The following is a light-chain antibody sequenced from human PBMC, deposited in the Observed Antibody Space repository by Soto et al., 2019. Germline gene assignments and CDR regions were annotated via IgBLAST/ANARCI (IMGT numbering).Light chain of an antibody. CDR1: QTIGNW. CDR2: SAS. J-gene: IGKJ1*01. CDR3: LQCNLYWT. Sequence: DVQMTQSPSTLPATVGDRVTITCRASQTIGNWLAWYQQKPGKVPKLLIYSASTLESGAPSRFSGSGSGTEFTLTISSLQPDDFATYYCLQCNLYWTFGQGTKVEIK. V-gene: IGKV1-5*03.